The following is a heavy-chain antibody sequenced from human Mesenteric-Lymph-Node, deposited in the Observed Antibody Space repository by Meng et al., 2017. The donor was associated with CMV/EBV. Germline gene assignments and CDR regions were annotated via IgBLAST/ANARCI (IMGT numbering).Heavy chain of an antibody. D-gene: IGHD3-3*01. J-gene: IGHJ4*02. CDR2: IYYSGST. CDR1: YY. CDR3: ARSTQSITIFGVAPELSLYYFDY. V-gene: IGHV4-31*02. Sequence: YYWSWIRQHPGKGLEWIGDIYYSGSTYYNPSLKSRVTISVDTSKNQFSLKLSSVTAADTAVYYCARSTQSITIFGVAPELSLYYFDYWGQGTLVTVSS.